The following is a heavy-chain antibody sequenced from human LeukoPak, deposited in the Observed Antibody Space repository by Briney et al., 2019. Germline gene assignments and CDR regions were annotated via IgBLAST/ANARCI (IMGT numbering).Heavy chain of an antibody. CDR1: GGSISSSNYY. V-gene: IGHV4-39*01. J-gene: IGHJ4*02. CDR2: IYYSGNT. D-gene: IGHD3/OR15-3a*01. Sequence: SETLSLTCSISGGSISSSNYYWGWIRQPPGKGLEWIGSIYYSGNTYYNASLKSQVSISIDTSKNQFSLRLTSVTAADTAVYYCARQTGSGLFILPGGQGTLVTVSS. CDR3: ARQTGSGLFILP.